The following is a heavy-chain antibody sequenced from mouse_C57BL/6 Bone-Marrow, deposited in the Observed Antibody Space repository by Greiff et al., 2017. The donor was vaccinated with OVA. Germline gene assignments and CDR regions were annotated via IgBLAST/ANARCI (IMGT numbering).Heavy chain of an antibody. D-gene: IGHD1-1*01. CDR3: ARGATVVAGDWYFDV. CDR1: GYTFTSYW. CDR2: IDPNSGGT. J-gene: IGHJ1*03. V-gene: IGHV1-62-3*01. Sequence: QVQLQQPGAELVKPGASVKLSSKASGYTFTSYWMHWVKQRPGRGLEWIGRIDPNSGGTKYNEKFKSKATLTVDKPSSTAYMQLSRLTSEDSAVYYCARGATVVAGDWYFDVWGTGTTVTVSS.